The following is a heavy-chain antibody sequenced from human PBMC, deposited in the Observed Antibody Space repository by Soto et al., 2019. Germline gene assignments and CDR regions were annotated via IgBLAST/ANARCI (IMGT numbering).Heavy chain of an antibody. CDR2: INESGST. D-gene: IGHD1-1*01. Sequence: QVQLQQWGAGLVKPSETLSLPCAVYGQSFSGHSWAWIRQPPGKGLEWMGEINESGSTYYNPSLKSRVTNSTDTSKTQFSLKLSSVSAADTAAYFCARGSGIVALPGELEDVKYDYWGQGTLVNVSS. CDR3: ARGSGIVALPGELEDVKYDY. CDR1: GQSFSGHS. J-gene: IGHJ4*02. V-gene: IGHV4-34*01.